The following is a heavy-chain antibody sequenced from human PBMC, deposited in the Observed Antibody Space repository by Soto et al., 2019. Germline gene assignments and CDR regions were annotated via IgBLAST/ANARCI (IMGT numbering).Heavy chain of an antibody. V-gene: IGHV3-21*06. J-gene: IGHJ4*02. Sequence: PGVSLRLSCAASGFTFTRYSMNWVRQAPGKGLEWVSSISSTTNYIYYGDSMKGRFTISSDNAKNSLYLEMNSLRAEDTAVYYCARESEDLTANFDYWGQGTLVSVS. CDR1: GFTFTRYS. CDR2: ISSTTNYI. CDR3: ARESEDLTANFDY.